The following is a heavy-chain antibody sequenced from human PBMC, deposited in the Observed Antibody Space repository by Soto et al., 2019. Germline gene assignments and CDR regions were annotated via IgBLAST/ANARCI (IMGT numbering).Heavy chain of an antibody. V-gene: IGHV3-23*01. CDR1: GFTFSSYA. CDR3: AKGRGTPYYMDV. D-gene: IGHD3-16*01. Sequence: GGSLRLSCAASGFTFSSYAMSWVRQAPGKGLEWVSSISGNGGTTYYEESVKGRLTISRDNSKNTLYLQMNSLRAEDTALYYCAKGRGTPYYMDVWGKGTTVTVSS. CDR2: ISGNGGTT. J-gene: IGHJ6*03.